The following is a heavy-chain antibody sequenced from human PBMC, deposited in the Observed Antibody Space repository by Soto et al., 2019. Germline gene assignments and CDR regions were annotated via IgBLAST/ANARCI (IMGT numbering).Heavy chain of an antibody. J-gene: IGHJ6*02. D-gene: IGHD2-21*02. CDR2: IYYSGST. CDR1: GGSISSGGYY. V-gene: IGHV4-31*03. CDR3: ARVCGGDCHYGMDV. Sequence: QVQLQESGPGLVKPSQTLSLTCTVSGGSISSGGYYWSWIRQHPGKGLEWIGYIYYSGSTYYNPSLQSRVTISVDTSKSQFSLKLSSVTAADTAVYYCARVCGGDCHYGMDVWGQGTTVTVSS.